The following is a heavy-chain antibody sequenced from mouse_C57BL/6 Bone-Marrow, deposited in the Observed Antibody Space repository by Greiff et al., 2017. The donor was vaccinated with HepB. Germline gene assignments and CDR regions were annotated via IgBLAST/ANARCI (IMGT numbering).Heavy chain of an antibody. J-gene: IGHJ1*03. Sequence: VQLQQSGPELVKPGASVKISCKASGYTFTDYYMNWVKQSHGKSLEWIGDINPNNGGTSYNQKFKGKATLTVDKSSSTAYMELRSLTSEDSAVYYCAVYYGSSFHDWYFDVWGTGTTVTVSS. CDR3: AVYYGSSFHDWYFDV. CDR2: INPNNGGT. D-gene: IGHD1-1*01. V-gene: IGHV1-26*01. CDR1: GYTFTDYY.